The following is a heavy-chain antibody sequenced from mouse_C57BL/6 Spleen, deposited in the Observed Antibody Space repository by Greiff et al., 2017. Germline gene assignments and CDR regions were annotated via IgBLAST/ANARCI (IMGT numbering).Heavy chain of an antibody. CDR3: TRDGDYYGSSPWFAY. J-gene: IGHJ3*01. CDR2: ISSGGDYI. Sequence: EVQRVESGEGLVKPGGSLKLSCAASGFTFSSYAMSWVRQTPEKRLEWVAYISSGGDYIYYADTVKGRFTISRDNARNTLYLQMSSLKSEDTAMYYCTRDGDYYGSSPWFAYWGQGTLVTVSA. D-gene: IGHD1-1*01. CDR1: GFTFSSYA. V-gene: IGHV5-9-1*02.